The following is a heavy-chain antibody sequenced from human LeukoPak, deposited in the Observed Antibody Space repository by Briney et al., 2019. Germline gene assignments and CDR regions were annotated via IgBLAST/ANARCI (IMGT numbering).Heavy chain of an antibody. D-gene: IGHD5-12*01. CDR3: ARRGGYSGYDFNI. CDR1: GYTFTGYY. Sequence: RASVMVSCKASGYTFTGYYMHWVRQAPGQGLELIAWINPNSGGTNYAQKFQGRVTMTRDTSISTAYMELSRLRSDDTAVYYCARRGGYSGYDFNIWGQGTLVTVSS. V-gene: IGHV1-2*02. J-gene: IGHJ4*02. CDR2: INPNSGGT.